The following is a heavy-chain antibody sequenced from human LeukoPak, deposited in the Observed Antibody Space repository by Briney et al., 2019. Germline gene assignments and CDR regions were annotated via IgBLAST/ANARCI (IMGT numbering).Heavy chain of an antibody. CDR1: GGSISSYY. V-gene: IGHV4-59*01. CDR2: IYYSGST. D-gene: IGHD3-10*01. Sequence: PSETLSLTCTVSGGSISSYYWSWIRQPPGKGLEWIGYIYYSGSTNYNPSLKSRVTISVDTSKNQFSLKLSSVTAADTAVYYCARVDGSGSLVGWFDPWGQGTLVTVSS. CDR3: ARVDGSGSLVGWFDP. J-gene: IGHJ5*02.